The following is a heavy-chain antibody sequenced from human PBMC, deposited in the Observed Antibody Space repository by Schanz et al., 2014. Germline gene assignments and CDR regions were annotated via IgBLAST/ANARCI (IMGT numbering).Heavy chain of an antibody. CDR3: ARDGEAAAGCDY. J-gene: IGHJ4*02. CDR1: GYSLNELS. D-gene: IGHD6-13*01. Sequence: QVQLVQSGAEVKKPGASVKVSCKVSGYSLNELSMHWVRQAPGQGLEWMGKINPSSGTTRIAQNFQGRLTVTRDTSTSTVNMELSSLRSEDTAVYYCARDGEAAAGCDYWGQGTLVTVSS. V-gene: IGHV1-46*02. CDR2: INPSSGTT.